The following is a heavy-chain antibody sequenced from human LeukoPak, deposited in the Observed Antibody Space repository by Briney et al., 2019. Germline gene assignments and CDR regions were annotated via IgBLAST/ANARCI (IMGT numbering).Heavy chain of an antibody. V-gene: IGHV3-53*01. CDR2: IYSGGST. CDR1: GFTVSSNY. D-gene: IGHD6-19*01. Sequence: GGSLRLSCAASGFTVSSNYMSWVRQAPGKGLEWGSVIYSGGSTYYADSVKGRFTISRDNSNNTLYLQMNSLRAEDTAVYYGARLFGYSSLPDYWGQGTLVTVSS. CDR3: ARLFGYSSLPDY. J-gene: IGHJ4*02.